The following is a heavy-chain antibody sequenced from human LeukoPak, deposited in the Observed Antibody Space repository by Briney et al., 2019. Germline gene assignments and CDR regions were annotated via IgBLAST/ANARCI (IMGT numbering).Heavy chain of an antibody. CDR2: ITWNGGST. CDR1: GFTFSSYA. CDR3: AREDYNWNDYYYYGMDV. Sequence: GGSLRLSCAASGFTFSSYAMSWVRQAPGKGLEWDSTITWNGGSTGYADSVKGRFTISRDNAKNSLFLQMNSLRAEDTAFYYWAREDYNWNDYYYYGMDVWGQGTTVTVSS. V-gene: IGHV3-20*04. J-gene: IGHJ6*02. D-gene: IGHD1-20*01.